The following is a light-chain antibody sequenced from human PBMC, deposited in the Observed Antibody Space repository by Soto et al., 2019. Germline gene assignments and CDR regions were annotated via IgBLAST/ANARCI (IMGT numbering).Light chain of an antibody. Sequence: PGERATLSCRASQSISSSYLAWYQQKPGQAPRLLIFGASSRATGIPDRFSGSGSGTDFTLTISRLEPADFAVYYCQQYGSSPYAFGQGTKLEIK. CDR3: QQYGSSPYA. CDR2: GAS. CDR1: QSISSSY. V-gene: IGKV3-20*01. J-gene: IGKJ2*01.